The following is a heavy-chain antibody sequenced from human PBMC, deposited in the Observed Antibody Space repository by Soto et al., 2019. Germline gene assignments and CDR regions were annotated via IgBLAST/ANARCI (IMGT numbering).Heavy chain of an antibody. CDR3: AKEKGGGGGWDIVVVPAAMSYSYYYMDV. D-gene: IGHD2-2*01. J-gene: IGHJ6*03. Sequence: EVQLVESGGGLVQPGRSLRLSCAASGFTFDDFAMHWVRQAPGKGLEWVSGISWNSGKIDYADSVKGRFTISRDNAKNSLYRKMNRLGGEETVFFFWAKEKGGGGGWDIVVVPAAMSYSYYYMDVWGKGTTVTVSS. CDR2: ISWNSGKI. CDR1: GFTFDDFA. V-gene: IGHV3-9*01.